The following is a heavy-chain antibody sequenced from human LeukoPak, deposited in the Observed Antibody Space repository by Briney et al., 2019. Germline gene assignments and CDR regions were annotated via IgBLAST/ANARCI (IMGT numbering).Heavy chain of an antibody. Sequence: GESLKISCKASGYSFTSYWIGWVRQMPGKGLEWMGIIYPGDSDTRYSPSFQGQVTISADKSISTAYLQWSSLKASDTAMYYCARHGTRAHYYDSSGYLRAFDIWGQGTMVTVSS. V-gene: IGHV5-51*01. CDR2: IYPGDSDT. D-gene: IGHD3-22*01. CDR1: GYSFTSYW. CDR3: ARHGTRAHYYDSSGYLRAFDI. J-gene: IGHJ3*02.